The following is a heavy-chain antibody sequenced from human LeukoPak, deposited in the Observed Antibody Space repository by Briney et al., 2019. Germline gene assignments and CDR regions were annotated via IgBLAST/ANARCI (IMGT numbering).Heavy chain of an antibody. CDR2: IYSGGST. CDR1: GFTVSSNY. CDR3: AGTLKNFVFDY. D-gene: IGHD1-7*01. V-gene: IGHV3-53*01. J-gene: IGHJ4*02. Sequence: GGSLRLSCAASGFTVSSNYMSWVRQAPGKGLEWVSVIYSGGSTYYADSVKGRFTISRDNSKNTLYLQMNSLRAEDTAVYYCAGTLKNFVFDYWGQGTLVTVSS.